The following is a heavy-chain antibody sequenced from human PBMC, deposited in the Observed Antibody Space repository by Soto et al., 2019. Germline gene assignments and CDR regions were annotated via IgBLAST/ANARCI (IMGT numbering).Heavy chain of an antibody. CDR3: ARDVVHDSSGYSGRYFDY. J-gene: IGHJ4*02. CDR1: GFTVSSNY. CDR2: IYSGGST. D-gene: IGHD3-22*01. V-gene: IGHV3-53*01. Sequence: GGSLRLSCAASGFTVSSNYMSWVRQAPGKGLEWVSVIYSGGSTYYADSVKGRFTISRDNSKNTLYLQMNSLRAEDTAVYYCARDVVHDSSGYSGRYFDYWGQGTLVTVSS.